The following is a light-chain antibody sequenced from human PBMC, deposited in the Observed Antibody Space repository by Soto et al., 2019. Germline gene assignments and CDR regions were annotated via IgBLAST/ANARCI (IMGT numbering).Light chain of an antibody. Sequence: QSVLTQPASVSGSPGQAITISCTGTSSDVGGYNYVSWYQQHPGKASKLMIYEVSNRPSGVSDRFSGSKSGNTASLTISGLQAEDEADYYCTSYTSSNTPVFGTGTKVTVL. V-gene: IGLV2-14*01. CDR2: EVS. CDR3: TSYTSSNTPV. CDR1: SSDVGGYNY. J-gene: IGLJ1*01.